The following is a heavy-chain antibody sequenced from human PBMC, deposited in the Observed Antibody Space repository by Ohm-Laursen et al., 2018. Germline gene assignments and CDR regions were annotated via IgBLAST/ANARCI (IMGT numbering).Heavy chain of an antibody. J-gene: IGHJ6*02. Sequence: ASVKVSCKASGYPLTSYYMHWVRQVPGQGLEWMGIINPSGGRTSYAQKFQGRVTMTRDTSTSTVYMELSSLRSEDTAVYYCARDHIVVVTAPSYYYYGMDIWGQGTTVTVSS. D-gene: IGHD2-21*02. CDR2: INPSGGRT. CDR1: GYPLTSYY. CDR3: ARDHIVVVTAPSYYYYGMDI. V-gene: IGHV1-46*01.